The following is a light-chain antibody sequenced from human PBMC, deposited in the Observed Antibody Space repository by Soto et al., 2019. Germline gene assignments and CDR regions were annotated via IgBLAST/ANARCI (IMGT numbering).Light chain of an antibody. CDR1: SSDVGGYNY. J-gene: IGLJ1*01. CDR2: DVS. V-gene: IGLV2-14*01. CDR3: SSYTSSSTRV. Sequence: QSVLTQPASVSGSPGQSITIPCTGTSSDVGGYNYVSWYQQHPGKAPKLMIYDVSNRPSGVSNRFSGFKSGNTASLTISGLQAEDEADYYCSSYTSSSTRVFGTGTKVTVL.